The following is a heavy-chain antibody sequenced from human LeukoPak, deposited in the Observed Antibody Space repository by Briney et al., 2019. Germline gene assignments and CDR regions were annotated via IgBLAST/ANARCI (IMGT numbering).Heavy chain of an antibody. CDR2: ISSGSSYI. CDR1: GFTFSSYS. CDR3: AWGVAGTFDY. J-gene: IGHJ4*02. D-gene: IGHD6-19*01. V-gene: IGHV3-21*04. Sequence: GGSLRLSCAASGFTFSSYSMNWVRQAPGKGLEWVSSISSGSSYIYYADSVKGRFTISRDNAKNSLYLQMNSLRAEDTAVYYCAWGVAGTFDYWGQGTLVTVSS.